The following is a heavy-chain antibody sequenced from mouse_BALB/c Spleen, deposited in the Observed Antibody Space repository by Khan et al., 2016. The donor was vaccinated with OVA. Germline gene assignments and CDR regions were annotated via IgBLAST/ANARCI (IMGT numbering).Heavy chain of an antibody. CDR2: ISDGGSST. D-gene: IGHD1-1*02. Sequence: EVELVESGGGLVKPGGYLKLSCAASGFTFSDYFMYWVRQTPDKRLEWVATISDGGSSTYYPDSVKGRFTIYRDNAKNNLYLQMSSLKSEDTAIYYCVRAGYGGFACWGQGTLVTVSA. J-gene: IGHJ3*01. V-gene: IGHV5-4*02. CDR1: GFTFSDYF. CDR3: VRAGYGGFAC.